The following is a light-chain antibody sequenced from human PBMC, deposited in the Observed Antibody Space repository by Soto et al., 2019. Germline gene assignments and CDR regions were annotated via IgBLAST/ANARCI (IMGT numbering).Light chain of an antibody. CDR1: VSVRTD. CDR3: QQYNNWLWT. V-gene: IGKV3-15*01. Sequence: EIVLTQSQHTLSLSPAQRAVLXCRASVSVRTDLAWYQQKPGQAPRLLIYGASTRATGIPARFSGSGSGTEFTLTISSLQSEDFAVYYCQQYNNWLWTFGQGTKVDIK. CDR2: GAS. J-gene: IGKJ1*01.